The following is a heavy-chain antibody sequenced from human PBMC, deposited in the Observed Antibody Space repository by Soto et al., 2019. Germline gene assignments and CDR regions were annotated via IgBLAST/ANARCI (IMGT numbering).Heavy chain of an antibody. V-gene: IGHV4-34*01. CDR2: INESGST. J-gene: IGHJ4*02. CDR1: GQSFSGHS. D-gene: IGHD1-1*01. Sequence: QVQLQQWGAGLVKPSETLSLSCAVYGQSFSGHSWAWIRQPPGKGLEWIGEINESGSTYYNPSLKCRVTISTDTSKNHFSLKLSSVSAAETAAYFCARGSGIVALPGELEDVNYDYWGQGTLVNVSS. CDR3: ARGSGIVALPGELEDVNYDY.